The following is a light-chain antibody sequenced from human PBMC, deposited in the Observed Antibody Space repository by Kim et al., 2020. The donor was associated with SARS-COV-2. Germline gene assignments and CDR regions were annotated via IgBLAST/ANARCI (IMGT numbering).Light chain of an antibody. Sequence: KTVNIACPGSSGDLASNYLQWYLQRPGSAPTTVVYDAYHSPSGVPSRFSGSIDRSSNSASLTISGLKAEDEADCYCQSDDTGNHWVFGGGTQLTVL. J-gene: IGLJ3*02. CDR2: DAY. CDR3: QSDDTGNHWV. CDR1: SGDLASNY. V-gene: IGLV6-57*02.